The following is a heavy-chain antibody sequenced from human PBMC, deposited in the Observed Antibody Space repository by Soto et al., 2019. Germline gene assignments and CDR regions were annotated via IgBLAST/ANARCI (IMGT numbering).Heavy chain of an antibody. CDR2: IDPSDSYT. CDR1: GYSFTSYW. J-gene: IGHJ6*02. D-gene: IGHD1-26*01. Sequence: PGESLKISCKGSGYSFTSYWISWVRQMPGKGLEWMGRIDPSDSYTNYSPSFQGHVTISADKSISTAYLQWSSLKASDTAMYYCSSVGSYGKDVWGQGTTVTVSS. V-gene: IGHV5-10-1*01. CDR3: SSVGSYGKDV.